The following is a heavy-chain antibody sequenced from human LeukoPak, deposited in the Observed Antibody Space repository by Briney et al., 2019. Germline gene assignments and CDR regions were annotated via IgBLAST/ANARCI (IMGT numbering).Heavy chain of an antibody. Sequence: VASAKVSCRSSGFTFTDHYIHWVRQAPGQGLEWMGWINPNSGGTNYAQKFQGRVTMTRDTSISTAYMELSRLRSDDTAVYYCARDPAQPGGYWGQGTLVTVSS. D-gene: IGHD3-10*01. CDR3: ARDPAQPGGY. V-gene: IGHV1-2*02. CDR1: GFTFTDHY. CDR2: INPNSGGT. J-gene: IGHJ4*02.